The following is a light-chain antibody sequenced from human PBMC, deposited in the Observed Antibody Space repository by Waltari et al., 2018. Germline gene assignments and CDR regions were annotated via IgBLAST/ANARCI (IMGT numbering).Light chain of an antibody. CDR3: QQYCNAPIT. CDR2: SIS. J-gene: IGKJ5*01. CDR1: HNVNNTY. V-gene: IGKV3-20*01. Sequence: EVVLTQSPGTLSSPPEETVPPSCGPGHNVNNTYLAWYQQRPGQSPRLLMYSISNRPPGIPDRFWGSGSGTDFTLTISRLEPEDFAVYYCQQYCNAPITFGEGTR.